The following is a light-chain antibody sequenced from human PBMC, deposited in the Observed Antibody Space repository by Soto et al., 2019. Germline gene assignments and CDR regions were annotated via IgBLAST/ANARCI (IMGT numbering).Light chain of an antibody. CDR3: QQYGSSPPYT. CDR2: GAS. J-gene: IGKJ2*01. Sequence: EIVVTQSPGTLSLSPGERATLSCRASQSFSSRYLAWYQQKPGQTPRLLIYGASSRATGIPDRFSGSGSATDFPLTISRLEPEDSAVYYCQQYGSSPPYTFGQGTKLEIK. CDR1: QSFSSRY. V-gene: IGKV3-20*01.